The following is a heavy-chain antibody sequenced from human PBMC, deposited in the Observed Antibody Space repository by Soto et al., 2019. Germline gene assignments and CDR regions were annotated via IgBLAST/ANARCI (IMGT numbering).Heavy chain of an antibody. CDR2: ISGSEDNI. Sequence: EVQLLESGGGLVQPGGSLRLSCVASGFPFSNYYMDWVRQAPGKGLEWVAVISGSEDNIHYADSVKGRFTISRDNSMNTLYLQMNSLRADDTAIYYCAKDLHWFDMDVWGQGTTVTVSS. V-gene: IGHV3-23*01. J-gene: IGHJ6*02. D-gene: IGHD3-10*01. CDR1: GFPFSNYY. CDR3: AKDLHWFDMDV.